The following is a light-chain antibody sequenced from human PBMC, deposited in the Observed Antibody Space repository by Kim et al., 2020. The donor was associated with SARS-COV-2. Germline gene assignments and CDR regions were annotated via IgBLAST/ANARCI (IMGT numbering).Light chain of an antibody. Sequence: PAKGDRVTITCRASQDSNTYLAWYQQKPGKAPNLLIYAASTLQSGVPSRFSGSGSGTDFTLTINCLQSEDFATYYCQQYYTYPRTFGQGTKVDIK. CDR2: AAS. V-gene: IGKV1-8*01. J-gene: IGKJ1*01. CDR3: QQYYTYPRT. CDR1: QDSNTY.